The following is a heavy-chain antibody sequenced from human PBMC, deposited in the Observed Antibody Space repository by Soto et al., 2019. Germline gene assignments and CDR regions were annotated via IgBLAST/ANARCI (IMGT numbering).Heavy chain of an antibody. CDR1: GFTFSSYA. J-gene: IGHJ6*02. V-gene: IGHV3-30-3*01. CDR2: ISYDGSNK. Sequence: HPGGSLRLSCAASGFTFSSYAMHWVRQAPGKGLEWVAVISYDGSNKYYADSVKGRFTISRDNSKNTLYLQMNSLRAEDTAVYYCARERITMVRGVIISGYYGMDVWGQGTTVTVSS. CDR3: ARERITMVRGVIISGYYGMDV. D-gene: IGHD3-10*01.